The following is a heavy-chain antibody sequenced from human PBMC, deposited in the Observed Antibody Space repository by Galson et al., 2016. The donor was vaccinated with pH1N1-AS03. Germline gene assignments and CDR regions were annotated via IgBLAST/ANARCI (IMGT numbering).Heavy chain of an antibody. Sequence: ETLSLTCTVSGGSVTSDTYYWTWLRQPPGKGLEWIGYIYYTESTNYNPSLKSRVTISIDTSKNRFSLKLSSVSAADTAVYYCARERYTSGNGRYLFDYWGQGILVTASS. CDR2: IYYTEST. J-gene: IGHJ4*02. D-gene: IGHD1-26*01. V-gene: IGHV4-61*01. CDR1: GGSVTSDTYY. CDR3: ARERYTSGNGRYLFDY.